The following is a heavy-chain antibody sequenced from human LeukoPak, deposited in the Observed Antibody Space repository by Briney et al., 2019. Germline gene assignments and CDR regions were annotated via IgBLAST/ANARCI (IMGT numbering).Heavy chain of an antibody. CDR2: INTDGSST. V-gene: IGHV3-74*01. CDR1: GFTFRSYW. CDR3: ARELASGD. J-gene: IGHJ4*02. D-gene: IGHD6-13*01. Sequence: PGGSQRLSCAASGFTFRSYWMHGVRQAPGKGLVWVSQINTDGSSTTYADSVKGRFTISRDNAKNTLYLQMNSLRAEDTAVYYCARELASGDWGQGTLVTVSS.